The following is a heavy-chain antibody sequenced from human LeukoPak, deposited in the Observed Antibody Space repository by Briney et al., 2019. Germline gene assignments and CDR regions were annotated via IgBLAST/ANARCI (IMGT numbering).Heavy chain of an antibody. CDR2: ISFDGNNK. Sequence: PGGSLRLSCAASGFTFSSYAIHWVRQAPGKGLEWVAVISFDGNNKYYADSVMGRFTISRDNSKNTLFLQMNSLRAEDTAVYYCARGVAVSYYFDYWGQGTLVTVSS. J-gene: IGHJ4*02. CDR3: ARGVAVSYYFDY. V-gene: IGHV3-30-3*01. CDR1: GFTFSSYA. D-gene: IGHD6-19*01.